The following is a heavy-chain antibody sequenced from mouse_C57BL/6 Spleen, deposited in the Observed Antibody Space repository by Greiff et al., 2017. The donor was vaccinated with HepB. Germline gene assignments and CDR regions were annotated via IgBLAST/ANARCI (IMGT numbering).Heavy chain of an antibody. V-gene: IGHV1-78*01. J-gene: IGHJ3*01. Sequence: QVQLQQSDAESVKPGASVKISCKVSGYTFTDHTIHWMKQRPEQGLEWIGYIYPRDGSTKYNEKFKGKATLTADKSSSTAYMQLNSLTSEDSAVYFCARNSPIYYGDGGFAYWGQGTLVTVSA. D-gene: IGHD2-13*01. CDR1: GYTFTDHT. CDR2: IYPRDGST. CDR3: ARNSPIYYGDGGFAY.